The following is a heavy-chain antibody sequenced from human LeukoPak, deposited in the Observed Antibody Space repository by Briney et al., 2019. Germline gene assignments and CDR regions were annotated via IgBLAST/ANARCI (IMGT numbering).Heavy chain of an antibody. J-gene: IGHJ5*02. D-gene: IGHD5-18*01. CDR3: ARANRYSYGLNWFDP. Sequence: SETLSLTCTVSGGSISSYYWSWIREPPGKGLEWIGYIYYSGSTNYNPSLKSRVTISVDTSKNQFSLKLSSVTAADTAVYYCARANRYSYGLNWFDPWGQGTLVTVSS. CDR2: IYYSGST. V-gene: IGHV4-59*01. CDR1: GGSISSYY.